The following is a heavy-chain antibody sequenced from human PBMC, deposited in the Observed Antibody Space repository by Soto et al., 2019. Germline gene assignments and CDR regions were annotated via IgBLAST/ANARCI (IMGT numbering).Heavy chain of an antibody. J-gene: IGHJ4*02. V-gene: IGHV4-4*02. CDR3: ARGAAVPGESDRFDY. CDR1: GDSVTSNVW. D-gene: IGHD6-19*01. CDR2: AYHNGLT. Sequence: QVQLQESGPGLVKPSGTLSLTCAVSGDSVTSNVWWSWVRQPPGKGLEWIGEAYHNGLTDYNPSLKSRVTMSVDTSKNEFSLKLTSLTAADTAIYYCARGAAVPGESDRFDYWGQGTLVTASS.